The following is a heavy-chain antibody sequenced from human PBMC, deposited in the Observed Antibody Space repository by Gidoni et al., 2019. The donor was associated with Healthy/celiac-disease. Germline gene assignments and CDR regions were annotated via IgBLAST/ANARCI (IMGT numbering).Heavy chain of an antibody. CDR1: GFTFIIYW. CDR2: INSDGSTT. J-gene: IGHJ5*02. D-gene: IGHD6-6*01. Sequence: EVQLVESGGGLVQPGGSLRLSCAASGFTFIIYWMHWVRQAPGKGLVWVSRINSDGSTTSYADSVKGRFTISRDNAKNTLYLQMNSLRAEDTAVYYCAREVYSSSGHPRGNWIDPWGQGTLVTVSS. CDR3: AREVYSSSGHPRGNWIDP. V-gene: IGHV3-74*01.